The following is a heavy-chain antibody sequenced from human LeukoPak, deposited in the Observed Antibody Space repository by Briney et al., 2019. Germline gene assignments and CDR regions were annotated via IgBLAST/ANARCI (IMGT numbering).Heavy chain of an antibody. V-gene: IGHV3-30*04. D-gene: IGHD4-23*01. J-gene: IGHJ4*02. Sequence: PGGSLRLSCTASGFTFGDYAMSWVRQAPGKGLEWVAVVSYDGSNKYYADSVQGRFTISRDNSKNTLYLQMNSLRAEDTAVYYCAREHSSQLRWYPGNSWGQGTLVTVSS. CDR3: AREHSSQLRWYPGNS. CDR2: VSYDGSNK. CDR1: GFTFGDYA.